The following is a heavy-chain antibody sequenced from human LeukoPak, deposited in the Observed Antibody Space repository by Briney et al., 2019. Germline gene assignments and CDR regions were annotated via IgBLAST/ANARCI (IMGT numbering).Heavy chain of an antibody. J-gene: IGHJ4*02. V-gene: IGHV3-48*01. CDR2: ISSSSSTI. CDR3: ARSGFSATFGY. D-gene: IGHD5-12*01. CDR1: GFTFSSYS. Sequence: GGSLRLSCAASGFTFSSYSMNWVRQAPGKGLEWVSYISSSSSTIYYADSVKGRFTIPRDNAKNSLYLQMNSLRAEDTAVYYCARSGFSATFGYWGQGTLVTVSS.